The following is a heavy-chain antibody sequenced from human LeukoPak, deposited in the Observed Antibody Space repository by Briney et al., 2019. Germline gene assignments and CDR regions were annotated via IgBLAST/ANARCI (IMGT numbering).Heavy chain of an antibody. D-gene: IGHD6-13*01. CDR2: TYYRSKWYN. CDR1: GDSVSSNSAA. J-gene: IGHJ5*02. CDR3: ARSPGIAAALDP. Sequence: SQTLSLTCAISGDSVSSNSAAWNWLRQSPSRGLEWLGRTYYRSKWYNDYAVSVKSRITINPDTSKNQFSLQLNSVTPEDTTVYYCARSPGIAAALDPWGQGTLVTVSS. V-gene: IGHV6-1*01.